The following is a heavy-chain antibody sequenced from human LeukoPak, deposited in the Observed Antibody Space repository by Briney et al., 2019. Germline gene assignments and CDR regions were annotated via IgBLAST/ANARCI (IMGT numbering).Heavy chain of an antibody. Sequence: GGSLRLSCAASGFTFSNAYMSWVRQAPGRGLEWVGRIKSRTDGGATDYTAPVKGRFTISRDESKNTVFLQMNSLKTEDTAVYYCTTWATLLRGAYGYWGQGTLVTVSS. D-gene: IGHD3-10*01. J-gene: IGHJ4*02. V-gene: IGHV3-15*01. CDR2: IKSRTDGGAT. CDR3: TTWATLLRGAYGY. CDR1: GFTFSNAY.